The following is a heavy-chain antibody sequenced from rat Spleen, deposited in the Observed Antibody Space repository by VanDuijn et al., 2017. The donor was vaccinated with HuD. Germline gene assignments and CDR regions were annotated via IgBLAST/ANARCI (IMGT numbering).Heavy chain of an antibody. J-gene: IGHJ2*01. CDR3: AKGEYYSSYGYFDY. CDR2: ITSGGSNT. V-gene: IGHV5-25*01. CDR1: GFTFSSFA. D-gene: IGHD1-2*01. Sequence: EVQLVESGGGLVQPGRSLKLSCAASGFTFSSFAMAWVRQAPKKGLEWVATITSGGSNTYYPDSVKGRFTISRDNAKSTLYLEMDRLRSEDTATYYCAKGEYYSSYGYFDYWGQGVMVTVSS.